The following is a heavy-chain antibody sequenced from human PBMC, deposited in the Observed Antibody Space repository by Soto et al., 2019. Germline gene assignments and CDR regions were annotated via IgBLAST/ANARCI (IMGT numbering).Heavy chain of an antibody. V-gene: IGHV3-33*01. Sequence: PXGSLGVSWPAYGFIFNNYCLHWVRQAPGRGLEWVAVTWYDGTNKHCADSVKGRFSISRDNSNNTVYLHMNSLGAEDTAVYYCARGGPSRNYDNYYFSGMDVWGQGTTVTVSS. CDR3: ARGGPSRNYDNYYFSGMDV. CDR2: TWYDGTNK. D-gene: IGHD1-7*01. CDR1: GFIFNNYC. J-gene: IGHJ6*02.